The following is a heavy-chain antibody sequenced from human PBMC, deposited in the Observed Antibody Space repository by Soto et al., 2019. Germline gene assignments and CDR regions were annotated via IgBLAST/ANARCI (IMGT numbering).Heavy chain of an antibody. J-gene: IGHJ4*02. D-gene: IGHD6-19*01. V-gene: IGHV3-7*03. CDR1: GFTFSNYW. CDR3: ARGRYSSGWYPDYFDY. Sequence: GSLRLSCAASGFTFSNYWMSWARQAPGKGLEWVANIKQDGSETYYVDYMKGRFSVSRDNGKNSLYLQMNSLRAEDTAVYYCARGRYSSGWYPDYFDYWGQGTPVTVSS. CDR2: IKQDGSET.